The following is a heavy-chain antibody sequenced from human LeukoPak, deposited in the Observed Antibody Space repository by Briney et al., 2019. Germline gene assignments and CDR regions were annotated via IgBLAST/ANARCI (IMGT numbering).Heavy chain of an antibody. CDR2: IIPILGIA. V-gene: IGHV1-69*04. CDR3: ARDPLYDSSGYYYY. Sequence: SVKVSCKASGGTFSSYAISWVRQAPGQGLEWMGRIIPILGIANYAQKFQGRVTITADKSTSTAYMELSSLRSEDTAVYYCARDPLYDSSGYYYYWGQGTLVTVSS. D-gene: IGHD3-22*01. J-gene: IGHJ4*02. CDR1: GGTFSSYA.